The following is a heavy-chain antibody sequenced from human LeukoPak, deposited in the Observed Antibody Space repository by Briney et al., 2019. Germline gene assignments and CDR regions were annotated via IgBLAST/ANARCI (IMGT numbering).Heavy chain of an antibody. CDR2: ISSSGNTI. J-gene: IGHJ6*02. D-gene: IGHD3-10*01. CDR3: ARGGGYYGSGSLHYYYYGMDV. CDR1: GFTFSSYE. V-gene: IGHV3-48*03. Sequence: GGSLRLSCAASGFTFSSYEMNWVRQAPGKGLEWVSYISSSGNTIYYADSVKGRFTISRDNAKNSPYLQMNSLRAEDTAVYYCARGGGYYGSGSLHYYYYGMDVWGQGTTVTVSS.